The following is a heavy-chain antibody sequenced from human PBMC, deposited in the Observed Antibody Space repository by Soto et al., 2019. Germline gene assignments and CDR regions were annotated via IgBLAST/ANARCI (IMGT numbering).Heavy chain of an antibody. J-gene: IGHJ6*01. CDR1: GXTNSRGYYY. Sequence: KPXXTRSLTGTVSGXTNSRGYYYCSWISQPPGKGLEWIGYIYYSGSNYYNPSLKSRVTTSVDTSKNQFDLKLSSVTAPEPAVHYCAKEPVSITIFGVSGMDVGGQGHTVTFSS. CDR3: AKEPVSITIFGVSGMDV. CDR2: IYYSGSN. D-gene: IGHD3-3*01. V-gene: IGHV4-30-4*01.